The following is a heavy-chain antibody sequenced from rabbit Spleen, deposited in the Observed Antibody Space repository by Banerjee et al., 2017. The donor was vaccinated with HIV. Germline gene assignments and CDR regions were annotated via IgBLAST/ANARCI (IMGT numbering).Heavy chain of an antibody. CDR1: GFSFSSNW. CDR2: IDVNSPTT. D-gene: IGHD8-1*01. CDR3: ARDTGTSFSTYGMDL. J-gene: IGHJ6*01. Sequence: LEESGGRLVTPGGTLTLTCTVSGFSFSSNWICWVRQAPGKGLEWIACIDVNSPTTHYASWAKGRFTISKTSSTTVTLQMTSLTAADTATYFCARDTGTSFSTYGMDLWGPGTLVTVS. V-gene: IGHV1S45*01.